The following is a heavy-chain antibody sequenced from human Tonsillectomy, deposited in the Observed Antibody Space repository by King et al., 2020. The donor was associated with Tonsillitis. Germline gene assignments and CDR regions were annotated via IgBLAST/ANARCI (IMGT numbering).Heavy chain of an antibody. CDR1: GGSVSTYY. Sequence: VQLQESGPGLVRPSETLSLTCAVSGGSVSTYYWSWIRQPPGKGLEWIGFIYYSGTTNYNPSLKSRVTISVDTSKNQFSLELSSVTAADTAVYYCARGGTKVTTWGDNYYYYYMDVWGNGTTVTVSS. CDR2: IYYSGTT. D-gene: IGHD4-17*01. V-gene: IGHV4-59*02. CDR3: ARGGTKVTTWGDNYYYYYMDV. J-gene: IGHJ6*03.